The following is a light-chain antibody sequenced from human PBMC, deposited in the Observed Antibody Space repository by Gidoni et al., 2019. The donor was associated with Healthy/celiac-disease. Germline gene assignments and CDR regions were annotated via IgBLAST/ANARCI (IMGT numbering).Light chain of an antibody. V-gene: IGKV1-33*01. J-gene: IGKJ5*01. CDR1: QDISNY. CDR2: DAS. Sequence: DIQMTQSPSSLSASVGDRVTITCQASQDISNYLNWYQQKPGKAPKLLIYDASNLETGVPSRFSGSGSGTDITFTISSLQPEDIATYYCQQYDKLFTVGQGTRLEIK. CDR3: QQYDKLFT.